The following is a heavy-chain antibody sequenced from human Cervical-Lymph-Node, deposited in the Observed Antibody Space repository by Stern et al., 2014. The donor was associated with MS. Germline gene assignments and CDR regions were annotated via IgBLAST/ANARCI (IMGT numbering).Heavy chain of an antibody. CDR2: LNPKSGTT. CDR1: GYTFTSYD. D-gene: IGHD1-1*01. CDR3: ARGRTSRNWFDP. Sequence: QLVQAGAEVKTPGASVKVSCTASGYTFTSYDIIWVRQATGPGLVWMGWLNPKSGTTDYTQKFQGRLTMTRDTSINTAYMELSSVRSEDTAVYFCARGRTSRNWFDPWGQGTLVTVSS. V-gene: IGHV1-8*01. J-gene: IGHJ5*02.